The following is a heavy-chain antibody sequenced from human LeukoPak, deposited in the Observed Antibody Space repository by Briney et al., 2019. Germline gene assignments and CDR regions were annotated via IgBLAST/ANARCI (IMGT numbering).Heavy chain of an antibody. Sequence: PSETLSLTCTVSGGSISSYYWSWIRQPAGKGLEWIGRIYTGGSTNYNPSLKSRVTMSVDTSKNQFSLKLSSVTAADTAVYYCARGGSPVGLPGGFDPWGQGTLVTVSS. CDR2: IYTGGST. J-gene: IGHJ5*02. V-gene: IGHV4-4*07. CDR3: ARGGSPVGLPGGFDP. D-gene: IGHD7-27*01. CDR1: GGSISSYY.